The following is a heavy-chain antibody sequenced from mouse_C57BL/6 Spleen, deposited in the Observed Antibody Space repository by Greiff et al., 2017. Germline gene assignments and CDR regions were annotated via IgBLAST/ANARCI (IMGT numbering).Heavy chain of an antibody. D-gene: IGHD3-2*02. Sequence: QVQLQQSGPELVKPGASVKISCKASGYAFSSSWMNWVKQRPGKGLEWIGRIYPGDGDTNYNGKFKGKATLTAAKSSSTAYMQLSSLTSEDSAVYFCARGRSSGYPFAYWGQGTLVTVSA. V-gene: IGHV1-82*01. CDR2: IYPGDGDT. CDR1: GYAFSSSW. CDR3: ARGRSSGYPFAY. J-gene: IGHJ3*01.